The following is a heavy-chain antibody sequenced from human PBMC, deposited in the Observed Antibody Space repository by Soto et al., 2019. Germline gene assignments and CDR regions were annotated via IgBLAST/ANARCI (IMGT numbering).Heavy chain of an antibody. CDR3: ASGVVGATDFDY. D-gene: IGHD1-26*01. J-gene: IGHJ4*02. Sequence: QVQLVQSGAEVRKPGSSVKVSCTASGGTFNNYAFTWVRQAPGQGLEWVGGIIPLSGTPNYAQKFQGRVTITADKSTRTVHMELSSLRSEDTAMYYCASGVVGATDFDYWGQGTLVTVSS. CDR1: GGTFNNYA. V-gene: IGHV1-69*06. CDR2: IIPLSGTP.